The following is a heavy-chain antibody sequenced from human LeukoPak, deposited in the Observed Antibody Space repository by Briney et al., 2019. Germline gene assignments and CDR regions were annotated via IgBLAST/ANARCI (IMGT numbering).Heavy chain of an antibody. D-gene: IGHD1-26*01. CDR1: GHTFTNFG. J-gene: IGHJ4*02. V-gene: IGHV1-18*01. CDR3: AKNRGATWWDLVDY. CDR2: FGADSGNT. Sequence: ASVKVSCKASGHTFTNFGITWGRQAPGQGLECMGWFGADSGNTNYAQKFQGRVTLSIDTSTSPAYIELRTLGSDDTAVYFCAKNRGATWWDLVDYWGQGTLVTVSS.